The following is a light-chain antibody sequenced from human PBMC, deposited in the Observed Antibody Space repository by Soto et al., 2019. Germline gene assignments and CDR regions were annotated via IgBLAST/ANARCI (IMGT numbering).Light chain of an antibody. CDR2: DAS. J-gene: IGKJ5*01. Sequence: DIQMTQSPSTLSASVGDRVTITCRASQSIRSLLAWYQQKPGKAPKVLIYDASSLGSGVPSRFSGSGSGTEFTLTISSLQSEDFAVYYCQQYNNWPRITFGQGTRLEIK. V-gene: IGKV1-5*01. CDR3: QQYNNWPRIT. CDR1: QSIRSL.